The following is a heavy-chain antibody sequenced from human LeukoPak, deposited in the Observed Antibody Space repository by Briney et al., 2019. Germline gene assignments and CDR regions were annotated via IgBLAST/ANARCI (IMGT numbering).Heavy chain of an antibody. V-gene: IGHV4-59*01. D-gene: IGHD5-18*01. Sequence: PSETLSLTCTVSGGSISSYYWSWIRQPPGKGLEWIGYIYYSGSTNYNPSLKSRVTISVYTSKNQFSLKLSSVTAADTAVYYCARVQIGYSYGLFDYWGQGTLVTVSS. CDR2: IYYSGST. CDR1: GGSISSYY. CDR3: ARVQIGYSYGLFDY. J-gene: IGHJ4*02.